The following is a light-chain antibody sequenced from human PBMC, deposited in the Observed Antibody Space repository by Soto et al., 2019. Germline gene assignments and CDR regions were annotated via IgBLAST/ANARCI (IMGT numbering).Light chain of an antibody. CDR1: SSNVGGYNY. V-gene: IGLV2-14*01. CDR3: SSYTENSTIV. J-gene: IGLJ1*01. CDR2: EVS. Sequence: QSSLTQPASVSGSPGQAITISCTGTSSNVGGYNYVSWYQQHPDKAPTLILYEVSNRPSAVSNRFSGSKSGNTASLTISGLQTEDGADYYCSSYTENSTIVFGTGTKV.